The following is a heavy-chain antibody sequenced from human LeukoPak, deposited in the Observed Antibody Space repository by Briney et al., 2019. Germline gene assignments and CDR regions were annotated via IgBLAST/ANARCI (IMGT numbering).Heavy chain of an antibody. V-gene: IGHV3-30*04. CDR2: ISDDGSSK. J-gene: IGHJ6*02. CDR3: ARDGYCSSTSCYYYYYYGMDV. D-gene: IGHD2-2*03. Sequence: PGRSLRLSCVTSGFTFSNHAMHWVRQGPGKGLEWVAVISDDGSSKFYADSVKGRFTISRDNSKNTLFLQMNSLRAEDTAVYYCARDGYCSSTSCYYYYYYGMDVWGQGTTVTVSS. CDR1: GFTFSNHA.